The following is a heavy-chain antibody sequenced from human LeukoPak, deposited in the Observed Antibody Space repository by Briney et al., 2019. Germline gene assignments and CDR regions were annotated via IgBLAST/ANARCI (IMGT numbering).Heavy chain of an antibody. D-gene: IGHD3-9*01. J-gene: IGHJ4*02. CDR1: GGTFSSYT. CDR2: INPNSGGT. Sequence: ASVKVSCKASGGTFSSYTISWVRQAPGQGLEWMGWINPNSGGTNYAQKFQGRVTMTRDTSISTAYMELSRLRSDDTAVYYCARDRDRYDDILTGSTFDYWGQGTLVTVSS. V-gene: IGHV1-2*02. CDR3: ARDRDRYDDILTGSTFDY.